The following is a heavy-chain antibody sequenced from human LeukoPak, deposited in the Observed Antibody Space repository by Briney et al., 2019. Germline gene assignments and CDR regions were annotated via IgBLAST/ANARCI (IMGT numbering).Heavy chain of an antibody. J-gene: IGHJ4*01. D-gene: IGHD3-10*01. CDR3: VRRFGTYYFDS. CDR2: ISSSGGNT. Sequence: GGSLRLSCATSGFTFRNYDMSWVRQAPGKGLEWVSAISSSGGNTYYPDSVRGRFTISRDNSKNTLHLQMNSLRVEDTALYYSVRRFGTYYFDSWGHGTLDIVSS. CDR1: GFTFRNYD. V-gene: IGHV3-23*01.